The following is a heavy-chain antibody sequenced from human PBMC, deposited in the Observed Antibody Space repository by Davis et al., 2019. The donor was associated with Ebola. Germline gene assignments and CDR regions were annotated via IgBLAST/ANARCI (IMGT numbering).Heavy chain of an antibody. Sequence: AASVKVSCKASGYTFTSYYMHWVRQAPGQGLEWMGIINPNSGSTSYAQKFQGRVTMTRDTSTSTAYMELSSLRSEDTAVYFCARDRQRWSGYPIDYWGQGTLVTVSS. CDR3: ARDRQRWSGYPIDY. CDR2: INPNSGST. D-gene: IGHD3-3*01. J-gene: IGHJ4*02. CDR1: GYTFTSYY. V-gene: IGHV1-46*01.